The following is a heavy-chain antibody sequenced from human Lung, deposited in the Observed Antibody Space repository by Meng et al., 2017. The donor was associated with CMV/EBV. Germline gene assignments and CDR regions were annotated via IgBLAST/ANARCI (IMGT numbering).Heavy chain of an antibody. V-gene: IGHV3-30*04. D-gene: IGHD5-18*01. Sequence: GESLKISCVVSGFTFKNHAMHWVRQAPGKGPEWVAIVSSVGSGKYYADSVKGRFTVSRDNSRSTLYLHMNSLKTEDTAVYYCARDESDTAMVTDLYYYYGMDVWGQETRVTVSS. CDR3: ARDESDTAMVTDLYYYYGMDV. J-gene: IGHJ6*02. CDR1: GFTFKNHA. CDR2: VSSVGSGK.